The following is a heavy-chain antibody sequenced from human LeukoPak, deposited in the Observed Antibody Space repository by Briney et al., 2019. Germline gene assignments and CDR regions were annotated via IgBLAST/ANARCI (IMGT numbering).Heavy chain of an antibody. J-gene: IGHJ4*02. V-gene: IGHV1-69*06. CDR2: IIPIFGTA. Sequence: SVKVSCKASGGTFSSYAISWVRQAPGRGLEWMGRIIPIFGTANYAQKFQGRVTITADKSTSTAYMELSSLRSEDTAVYYCAYSGSYWAPPYWGQGTLVTVSS. D-gene: IGHD1-26*01. CDR1: GGTFSSYA. CDR3: AYSGSYWAPPY.